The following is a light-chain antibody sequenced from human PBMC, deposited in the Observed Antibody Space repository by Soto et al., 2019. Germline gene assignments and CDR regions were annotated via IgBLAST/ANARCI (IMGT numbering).Light chain of an antibody. V-gene: IGKV3-20*01. CDR3: QQYGSSPLT. CDR1: ESVSSSY. Sequence: EIVLTQSPGTLSLSPGERASLSCRASESVSSSYLAWYQQKPGQAPRLLIYSASSRATGIPYRFSGSGSGTDFTLTIGSLEPEVFAVYYCQQYGSSPLTFGQGTRWIS. CDR2: SAS. J-gene: IGKJ1*01.